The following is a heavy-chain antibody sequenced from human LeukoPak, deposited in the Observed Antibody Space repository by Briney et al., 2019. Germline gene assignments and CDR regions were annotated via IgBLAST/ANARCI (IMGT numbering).Heavy chain of an antibody. J-gene: IGHJ3*02. D-gene: IGHD1-26*01. CDR1: GFTFNNYW. V-gene: IGHV3-7*04. CDR2: IRQDVSEK. CDR3: ARVSGGYKWAAFDI. Sequence: HPGGSLRLSCAASGFTFNNYWMSWVRQAPGKGLEWVANIRQDVSEKYYVDSVKGRFTVSRDNAKNSLYLQANSLRAEDTAVYYCARVSGGYKWAAFDIWGQGTMVTVSS.